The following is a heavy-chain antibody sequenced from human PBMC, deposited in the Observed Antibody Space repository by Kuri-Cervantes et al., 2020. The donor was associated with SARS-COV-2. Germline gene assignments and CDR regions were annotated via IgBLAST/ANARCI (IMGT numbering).Heavy chain of an antibody. CDR2: IYYSGST. J-gene: IGHJ4*02. Sequence: SETLSLTCTVSGGSISSYYWSWIRQPPGKGLEWIGYIYYSGSTNYNPSLKSRSTISVDTSKNQFSLKLRSVTAADTPVYYCASGRGSFGSGSLFDYWGQGTLVTVSS. V-gene: IGHV4-59*01. CDR1: GGSISSYY. D-gene: IGHD2-15*01. CDR3: ASGRGSFGSGSLFDY.